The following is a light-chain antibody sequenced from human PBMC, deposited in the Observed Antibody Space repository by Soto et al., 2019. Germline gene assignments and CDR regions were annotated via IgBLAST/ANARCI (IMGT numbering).Light chain of an antibody. Sequence: IVMTQSPATLSVSPGERATLSCRASPNLYSNVAWYQQRPGQAPRLLIYDASNRATGIPARFSGSGSGTDFTLTISSLEPEDFAVYYCQQSSSSPITFGQGTRLEIK. CDR1: PNLYSN. CDR2: DAS. CDR3: QQSSSSPIT. J-gene: IGKJ5*01. V-gene: IGKV3D-15*02.